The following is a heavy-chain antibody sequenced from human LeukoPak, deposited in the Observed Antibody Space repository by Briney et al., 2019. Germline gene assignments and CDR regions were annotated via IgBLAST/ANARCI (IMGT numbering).Heavy chain of an antibody. CDR2: IDTSGDT. CDR1: GFTFSTYD. Sequence: GGSLRLSCAASGFTFSTYDMHWVRQATGKGLEWVSSIDTSGDTYYPGSVKGRFTISRENAKNSFSLQMNSLRAGDTAVYYCARGAEATRWYFDLWGRGTLVTVSS. V-gene: IGHV3-13*01. J-gene: IGHJ2*01. D-gene: IGHD6-19*01. CDR3: ARGAEATRWYFDL.